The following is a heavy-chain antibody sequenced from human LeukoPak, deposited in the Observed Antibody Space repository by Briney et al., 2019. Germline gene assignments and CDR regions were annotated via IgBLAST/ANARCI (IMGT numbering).Heavy chain of an antibody. CDR3: ARVGGAPTVYATLVHYYGMDV. D-gene: IGHD2-8*01. V-gene: IGHV1-69*13. J-gene: IGHJ6*02. Sequence: GASVNVSCKASGGTFSSYAISWVRQAPGQGLEWMGGIIPIFGTANYAQKFQGRVTITADESTSTAYMELSSLRSEDTAVYYCARVGGAPTVYATLVHYYGMDVWGQGTTVTVSS. CDR1: GGTFSSYA. CDR2: IIPIFGTA.